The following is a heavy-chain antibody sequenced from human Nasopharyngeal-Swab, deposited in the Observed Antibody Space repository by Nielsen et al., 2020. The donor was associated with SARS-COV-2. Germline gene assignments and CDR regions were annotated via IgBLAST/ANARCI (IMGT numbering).Heavy chain of an antibody. V-gene: IGHV3-21*01. CDR2: ISSSSTYI. CDR1: GFTFGTYS. D-gene: IGHD3-10*01. J-gene: IGHJ3*01. Sequence: GESLKISCAASGFTFGTYSMNWVRQAPGKGLEWVSSISSSSTYIYYADSVKGRFTISRDNAKNSLYLQMNSLRVEDTAVYYCAGAYGSGSYFAFDLWGQGTMVTVSS. CDR3: AGAYGSGSYFAFDL.